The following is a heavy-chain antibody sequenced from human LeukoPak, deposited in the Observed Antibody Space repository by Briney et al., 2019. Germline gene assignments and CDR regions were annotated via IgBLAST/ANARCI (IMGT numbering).Heavy chain of an antibody. V-gene: IGHV3-23*01. CDR2: ISGSGGST. CDR1: GFTFSDYY. J-gene: IGHJ4*02. Sequence: GGSLRLSCAASGFTFSDYYMSWIRQAPGKGLEWVSAISGSGGSTYYADSVKGRFTISRDNSKNTLYLQMNSLRAEDTAVYYCAKGYRPTATYYFDYWGQGTLVTVSS. D-gene: IGHD5-18*01. CDR3: AKGYRPTATYYFDY.